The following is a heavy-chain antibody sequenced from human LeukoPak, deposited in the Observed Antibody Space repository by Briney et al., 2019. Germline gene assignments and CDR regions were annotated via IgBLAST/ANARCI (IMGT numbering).Heavy chain of an antibody. CDR1: GGSISSYY. CDR3: ARYYSGSPRFDY. D-gene: IGHD1-26*01. J-gene: IGHJ4*02. CDR2: IYYSGST. V-gene: IGHV4-59*01. Sequence: SETLSLTCTVSGGSISSYYWSWIRQPPGKGLEWIGYIYYSGSTNYNPSLKSRVTISVDTSKNQFSLKLSSVTAADTAAYYCARYYSGSPRFDYWGQGTLVTVSS.